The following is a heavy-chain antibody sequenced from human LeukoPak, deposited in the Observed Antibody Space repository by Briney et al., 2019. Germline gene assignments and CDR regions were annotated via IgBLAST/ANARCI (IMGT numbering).Heavy chain of an antibody. CDR3: AKENSRNTFDI. D-gene: IGHD1-26*01. V-gene: IGHV3-33*06. CDR1: GFSFTTYA. CDR2: IFQDGRVR. J-gene: IGHJ3*02. Sequence: GGSLRLSCAASGFSFTTYAFHWVRQAPGKGLEWVSVIFQDGRVRDYADSVMGRFTISRDNSKSTLYLQMNSLRAEDTAVYDFAKENSRNTFDIWGQGTMVAVSS.